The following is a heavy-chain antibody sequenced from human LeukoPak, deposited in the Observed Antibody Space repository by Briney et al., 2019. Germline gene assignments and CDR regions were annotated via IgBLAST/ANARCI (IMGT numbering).Heavy chain of an antibody. V-gene: IGHV4-39*01. CDR2: IYYSGST. CDR3: ARLVPPGWFDP. CDR1: GGSISSSSYY. J-gene: IGHJ5*02. Sequence: PSETLSLTCTVSGGSISSSSYYWGWIRQPPGKGLEWIENIYYSGSTYFNPSLKSRVTISIDTSKNQFSLKLTSVTAADTAVYYCARLVPPGWFDPWGQGTLVTVSS.